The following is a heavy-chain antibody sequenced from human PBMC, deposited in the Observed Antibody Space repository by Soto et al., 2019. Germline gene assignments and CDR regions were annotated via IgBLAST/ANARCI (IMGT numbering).Heavy chain of an antibody. V-gene: IGHV3-23*01. CDR1: GFTFNNYA. Sequence: EVQLLESGGGLVQPGGSLRLSCAASGFTFNNYAMTWVRQAPGKGLEWVSAISGGGDTTSYADSVKGRFTVSRDGSKNTLYLQMSSLRAEDTALSYCAKGRGGSGSLTPRVDFWGQGPLVTVSS. J-gene: IGHJ4*02. CDR3: AKGRGGSGSLTPRVDF. D-gene: IGHD3-10*01. CDR2: ISGGGDTT.